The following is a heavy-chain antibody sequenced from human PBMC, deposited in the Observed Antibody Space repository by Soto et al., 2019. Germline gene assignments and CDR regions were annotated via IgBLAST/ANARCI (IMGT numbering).Heavy chain of an antibody. CDR3: ARGDRYSGSFSDYFDP. D-gene: IGHD1-26*01. Sequence: SETLSLTCIVSGASISTGGYSWSWIRQPPGKGPEWNGYIYESGRTYYKPSLKSRASISMDKSRNQFSVRLTSVTAADTAVYFCARGDRYSGSFSDYFDPWGQGTLVTVSS. V-gene: IGHV4-30-2*01. CDR2: IYESGRT. CDR1: GASISTGGYS. J-gene: IGHJ5*02.